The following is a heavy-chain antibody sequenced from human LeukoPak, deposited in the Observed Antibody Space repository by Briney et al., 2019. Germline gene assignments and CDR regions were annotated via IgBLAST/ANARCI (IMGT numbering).Heavy chain of an antibody. CDR3: AELGITMIGGV. CDR2: ISSSGSNI. J-gene: IGHJ6*04. D-gene: IGHD3-10*02. V-gene: IGHV3-48*03. CDR1: GFTFSSYE. Sequence: GGSLRLSCAASGFTFSSYEMNWVREAPGKGVEWVSYISSSGSNIYYADSVKGGFTVSRDNAKNSLYLQMNSLRAEDTAVYYCAELGITMIGGVWGKGTTVTISS.